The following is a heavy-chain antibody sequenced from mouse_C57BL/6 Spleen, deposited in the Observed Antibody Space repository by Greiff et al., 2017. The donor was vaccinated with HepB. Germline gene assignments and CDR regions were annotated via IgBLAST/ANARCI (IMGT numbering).Heavy chain of an antibody. CDR1: GYTFTDYY. V-gene: IGHV1-76*01. CDR3: ARGGYLDY. J-gene: IGHJ2*01. Sequence: VQLQQSGAELVRPGASVKLSCKASGYTFTDYYINWVKQRPGQGLEWIARIYPGSGNTYYNEKFKGKATLTAEKSSSTAYRQLSSLTSEDSAVYFCARGGYLDYWGQGTTLTVSS. CDR2: IYPGSGNT.